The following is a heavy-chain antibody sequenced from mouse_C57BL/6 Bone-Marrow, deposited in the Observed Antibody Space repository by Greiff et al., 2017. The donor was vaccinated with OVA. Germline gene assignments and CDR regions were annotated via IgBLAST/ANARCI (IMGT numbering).Heavy chain of an antibody. CDR1: GFTFSDYY. J-gene: IGHJ1*03. CDR3: ARPFYSNYLWYFDV. V-gene: IGHV5-12*01. Sequence: EVQVVESGGGLVQPGGSLKLSCAASGFTFSDYYMYWVRQTPEKRLEWVAYISNGGGSTYYPDTVKGRFTISRDNAKNTLYLQMSRLKSEDTAMYYCARPFYSNYLWYFDVWGTGTTVTVSS. CDR2: ISNGGGST. D-gene: IGHD2-5*01.